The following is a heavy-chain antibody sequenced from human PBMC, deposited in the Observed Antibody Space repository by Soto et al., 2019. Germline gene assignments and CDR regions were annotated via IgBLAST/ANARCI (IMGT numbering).Heavy chain of an antibody. J-gene: IGHJ4*02. D-gene: IGHD6-13*01. CDR2: IYPGDSDT. CDR1: GYRFTSYW. V-gene: IGHV5-51*01. Sequence: GEPLKISGKGSGYRFTSYWIGWVRQMPVKGLEWMGIIYPGDSDTRYSPSFQGQVTISADKSISTAYLQWSSLKASDTAMYYCASSRAYSSSKYDFDYWGQGTLVTVSS. CDR3: ASSRAYSSSKYDFDY.